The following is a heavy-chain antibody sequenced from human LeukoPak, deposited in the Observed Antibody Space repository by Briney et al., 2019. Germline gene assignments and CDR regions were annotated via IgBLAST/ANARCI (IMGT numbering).Heavy chain of an antibody. CDR1: GDSITSGIYY. D-gene: IGHD3-9*01. Sequence: TLSLTCSVSGDSITSGIYYWTWIRQHPGKGLEWIGYIYQTGSTYFNPSLQSRLTISLDTSKNQFSLKLTSLSAADTAIYYCARAGFDILTGSTARFDPWGQGTLVTVSS. V-gene: IGHV4-31*03. CDR2: IYQTGST. J-gene: IGHJ5*02. CDR3: ARAGFDILTGSTARFDP.